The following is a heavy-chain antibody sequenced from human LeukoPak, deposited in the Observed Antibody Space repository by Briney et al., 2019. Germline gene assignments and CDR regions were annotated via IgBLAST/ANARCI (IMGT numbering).Heavy chain of an antibody. CDR2: IYHSGST. D-gene: IGHD6-19*01. CDR3: ARGSIAVAGTLRAYYYYYMDV. V-gene: IGHV4-38-2*02. CDR1: GYSISSGYY. Sequence: PSETLSLTCTVSGYSISSGYYWGWIRQPPGKGLEWIGSIYHSGSTYYNPSLKSRVTISVDTSKNQFSLKLSSVTAADTAVYYCARGSIAVAGTLRAYYYYYMDVWGKGTTVTISS. J-gene: IGHJ6*03.